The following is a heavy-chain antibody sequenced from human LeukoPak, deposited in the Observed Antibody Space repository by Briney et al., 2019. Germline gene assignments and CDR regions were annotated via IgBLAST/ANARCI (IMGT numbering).Heavy chain of an antibody. CDR3: VRDRAGGNSVWFDP. D-gene: IGHD4-23*01. CDR1: GFTFSSYS. Sequence: GGSLRLSCAASGFTFSSYSMDWVRQAPGKGLEWISFISSSSGTIYYADSVKGRFTISRDNAKNSLYLQMNSLRDEDTAVYYCVRDRAGGNSVWFDPWGQGTLSPSPQ. CDR2: ISSSSGTI. J-gene: IGHJ5*02. V-gene: IGHV3-48*02.